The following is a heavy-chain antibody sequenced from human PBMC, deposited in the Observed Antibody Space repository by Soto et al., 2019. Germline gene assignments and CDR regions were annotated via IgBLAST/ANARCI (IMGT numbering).Heavy chain of an antibody. D-gene: IGHD5-12*01. CDR3: ARESGGATATLDYYYFYMDV. CDR2: INPNGGGT. CDR1: GDSFNDYY. V-gene: IGHV1-2*04. J-gene: IGHJ6*03. Sequence: QVQLVQSGAEVRKPGASVTVSCRSSGDSFNDYYIHWVRQAPGQGFEWMGWINPNGGGTKYAQKFPGWVSMTRDTSIRTVYMQLSRLRSADTAVYYCARESGGATATLDYYYFYMDVWGTGTTVTVSS.